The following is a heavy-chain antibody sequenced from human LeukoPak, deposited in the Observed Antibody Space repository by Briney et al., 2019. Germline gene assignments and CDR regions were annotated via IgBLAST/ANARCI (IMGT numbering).Heavy chain of an antibody. CDR2: ISSSSSTI. J-gene: IGHJ4*02. D-gene: IGHD6-19*01. Sequence: GGSLRLSCAASGFTLSSYSMNWVRQAPGKGLEWVSYISSSSSTIYYADSVKGRFTISRDNAKNSLYLQMNSLRAEDTAVYYCARDEPYSSGMYYFDYWGQGTLVTVSS. V-gene: IGHV3-48*01. CDR1: GFTLSSYS. CDR3: ARDEPYSSGMYYFDY.